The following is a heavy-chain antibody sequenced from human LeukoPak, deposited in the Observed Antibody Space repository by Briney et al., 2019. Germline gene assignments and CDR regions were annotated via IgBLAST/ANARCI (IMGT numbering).Heavy chain of an antibody. CDR2: IYYSGST. CDR3: ASGGVWFGEPINWFDP. J-gene: IGHJ5*02. V-gene: IGHV4-30-4*01. D-gene: IGHD3-10*01. CDR1: GGSISSGDYY. Sequence: SQTLSLTCTVSGGSISSGDYYWSWIRQPPGKGLEWIGYIYYSGSTYYNPSLKSRVTISVDTSKNQFSLKLRSVTAADPAVYYWASGGVWFGEPINWFDPWGQGTLVNVSS.